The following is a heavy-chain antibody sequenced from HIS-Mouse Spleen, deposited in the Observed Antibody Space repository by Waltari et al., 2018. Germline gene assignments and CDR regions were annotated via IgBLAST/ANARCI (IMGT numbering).Heavy chain of an antibody. J-gene: IGHJ2*01. CDR3: AREIPYSSSWYDWYFDL. CDR2: IYYSGST. Sequence: QLQLQESGPGLVKPSATLSLTCHVSGGPISSSSYYWGWIRQPPGKGLEWIGSIYYSGSTYYNPSLKSRVTISVDTSKNQFSLKLSSVTAADTAVYYCAREIPYSSSWYDWYFDLWGRGTLVTVSS. V-gene: IGHV4-39*07. D-gene: IGHD6-13*01. CDR1: GGPISSSSYY.